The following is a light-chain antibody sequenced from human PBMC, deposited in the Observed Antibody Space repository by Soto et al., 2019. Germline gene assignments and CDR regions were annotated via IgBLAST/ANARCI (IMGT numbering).Light chain of an antibody. CDR2: DVS. CDR3: SSYTSSSFYV. CDR1: SSDVGGYNY. J-gene: IGLJ1*01. V-gene: IGLV2-14*01. Sequence: QSALTQPASVSGSPGHSITISCTGTSSDVGGYNYVSWYQQHPGKAPKLMIYDVSNRPSGVSNRFSGSKSGNTASLTISGLQAEDEADYYCSSYTSSSFYVFGTWTKVTVL.